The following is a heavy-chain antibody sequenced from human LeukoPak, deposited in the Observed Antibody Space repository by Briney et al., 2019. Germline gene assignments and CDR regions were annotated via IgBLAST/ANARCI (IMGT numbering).Heavy chain of an antibody. CDR2: INWNGGST. V-gene: IGHV3-20*04. Sequence: PGGSLRLSCAASGFTFDDYGMSLVRQAPGKGLEWVSGINWNGGSTGYADSVKGRFTISRDNAKNSLYLQMNSLRAEDTALYYCARDLGDVSMVRGAMVYFDYWGQGTLVTVSS. CDR3: ARDLGDVSMVRGAMVYFDY. CDR1: GFTFDDYG. J-gene: IGHJ4*02. D-gene: IGHD3-10*01.